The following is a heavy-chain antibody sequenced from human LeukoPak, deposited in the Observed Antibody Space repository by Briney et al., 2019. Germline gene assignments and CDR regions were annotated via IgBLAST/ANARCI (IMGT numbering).Heavy chain of an antibody. CDR1: GGSITSDH. J-gene: IGHJ3*02. V-gene: IGHV4-59*01. CDR2: IYYSGST. CDR3: ARKNDFDI. D-gene: IGHD2/OR15-2a*01. Sequence: PSETLSLTCTVSGGSITSDHWNWIRQPPGKGLEWIGCIYYSGSTYYNPSLKSRVTISVGMSKNQFSLRLTSVTAADTAVYYCARKNDFDIWGQGTLVTVSS.